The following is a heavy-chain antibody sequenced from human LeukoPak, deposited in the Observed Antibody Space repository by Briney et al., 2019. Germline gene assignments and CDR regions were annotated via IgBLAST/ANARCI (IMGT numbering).Heavy chain of an antibody. D-gene: IGHD3-22*01. J-gene: IGHJ3*02. V-gene: IGHV6-1*01. CDR1: GDSFSSNSAA. CDR2: TYYRSKWYN. CDR3: AKSNGYGLIDI. Sequence: SQTLSLTCALSGDSFSSNSAAWNWLRQSPSRGLEWLGSTYYRSKWYNDYAVSVKSRITIHPHTSKNQFSLKLSSVTAADTAVYYCAKSNGYGLIDIWGQGTMVTVSS.